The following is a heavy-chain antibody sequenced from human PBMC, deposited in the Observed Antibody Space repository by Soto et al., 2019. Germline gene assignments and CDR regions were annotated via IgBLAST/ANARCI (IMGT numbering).Heavy chain of an antibody. V-gene: IGHV3-7*05. CDR3: ARDVNYGDGTAYYDVFDI. J-gene: IGHJ3*02. Sequence: DVQLVESGGDLVQPGGSLRLSCAASGFTFGNYWMAWVRQAPGKGLEWVANIRGDGSREYYLDSVRGRFSVSRDNAQVSLYLQMTGLRVEDTAVYYCARDVNYGDGTAYYDVFDIWGQGTVVTVSS. CDR1: GFTFGNYW. D-gene: IGHD4-17*01. CDR2: IRGDGSRE.